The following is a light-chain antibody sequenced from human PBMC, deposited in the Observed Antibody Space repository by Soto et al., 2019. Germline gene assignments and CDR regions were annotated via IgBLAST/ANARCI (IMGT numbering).Light chain of an antibody. CDR1: SGHSSYA. V-gene: IGLV4-69*01. Sequence: QPVLTQSPSASASLGASVKLTCTLSSGHSSYAIAWHQQQPEKGPRYLMKLNSDGSHSKGDGIPDRFSGSSSGAERYLTTSSLQSEDEADYYCQTYEVFGGGTKVTV. CDR3: QTYEV. J-gene: IGLJ2*01. CDR2: LNSDGSH.